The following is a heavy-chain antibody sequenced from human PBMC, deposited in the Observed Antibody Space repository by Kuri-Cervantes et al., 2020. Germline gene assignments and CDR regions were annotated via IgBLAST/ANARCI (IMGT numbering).Heavy chain of an antibody. V-gene: IGHV4-59*01. CDR3: ARNLVVVPADAYYYYGMDV. CDR1: GGSISSYY. J-gene: IGHJ6*02. CDR2: IYYSGST. D-gene: IGHD2-2*01. Sequence: GSLRLSCTVSGGSISSYYWSWIRQPPGKGLEWIGYIYYSGSTNYNPSLKSRVTISVDTSKNQFSLKLSSVTAADTAVYYCARNLVVVPADAYYYYGMDVWGQGTTVTVSS.